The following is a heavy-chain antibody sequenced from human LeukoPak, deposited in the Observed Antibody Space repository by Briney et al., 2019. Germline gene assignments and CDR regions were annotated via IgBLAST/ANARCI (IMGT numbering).Heavy chain of an antibody. V-gene: IGHV4-4*07. Sequence: SETLSLTCTVSGASISNNYWSWIRQPTGKGLEWIGRVYSSGSTNYNPSLKSRVTISVGTSKNQFSLKLGSVTAADTAVYYCAREKFDYDSSGYYDYWAQGTLVTVSS. CDR1: GASISNNY. CDR2: VYSSGST. J-gene: IGHJ4*02. CDR3: AREKFDYDSSGYYDY. D-gene: IGHD3-22*01.